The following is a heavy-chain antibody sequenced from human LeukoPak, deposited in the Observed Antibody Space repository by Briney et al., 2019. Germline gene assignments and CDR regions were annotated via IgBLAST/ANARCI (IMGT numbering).Heavy chain of an antibody. Sequence: PSETLSLTCTVSGGSISSYYWSWIRQPPGKGLEWIGYIYYSGSTNYNPSLKSRVTISVDTSKNQFSLKLSSATAADTAVYYCAVAVAGRGYFDYWGQGTLVTVSS. CDR1: GGSISSYY. D-gene: IGHD6-19*01. CDR3: AVAVAGRGYFDY. CDR2: IYYSGST. J-gene: IGHJ4*02. V-gene: IGHV4-59*01.